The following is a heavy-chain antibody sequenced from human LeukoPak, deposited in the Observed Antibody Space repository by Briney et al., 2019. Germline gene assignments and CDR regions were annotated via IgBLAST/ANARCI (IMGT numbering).Heavy chain of an antibody. CDR2: IYYSGST. J-gene: IGHJ4*02. D-gene: IGHD1-26*01. CDR1: GGSISSYY. CDR3: ARDLSGSYSWDY. Sequence: SETLSLTCTVSGGSISSYYWSWIRQPPGKGLEWIGYIYYSGSTNYNPSLKSRVTISVDTSKNQFSLKLSSVTAADTAVYYCARDLSGSYSWDYWGQGTLVTVSS. V-gene: IGHV4-59*12.